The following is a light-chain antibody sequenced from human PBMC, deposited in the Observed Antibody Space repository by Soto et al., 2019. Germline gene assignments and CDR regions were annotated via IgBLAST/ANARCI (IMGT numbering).Light chain of an antibody. CDR2: MND. Sequence: QSALTQPPSASGNPGQRLTISCSGSTSNILRNYVYWYRQLPGTAPRLLISMNDQRPSGVPDRFSGSKSGTSASLAISGLRSEDEADYYCASWDDSLSGYVFRTGTKVTVL. V-gene: IGLV1-47*01. CDR3: ASWDDSLSGYV. J-gene: IGLJ1*01. CDR1: TSNILRNY.